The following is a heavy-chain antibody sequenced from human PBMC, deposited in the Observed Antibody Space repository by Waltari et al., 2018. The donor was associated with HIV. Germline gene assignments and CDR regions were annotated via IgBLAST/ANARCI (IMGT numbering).Heavy chain of an antibody. Sequence: QVQLVQSGAELKKSGASVKVSCKPSGYTCTDYYIHWVRQAPGQGLEWMGWININSGGTNFSQKFRGRVTLTRDTSISTAYMQLSSLGSDDTAIYYCTRAQSHVHGLDVWGQGTTVTVSS. CDR2: ININSGGT. J-gene: IGHJ6*02. CDR3: TRAQSHVHGLDV. V-gene: IGHV1-2*02. CDR1: GYTCTDYY.